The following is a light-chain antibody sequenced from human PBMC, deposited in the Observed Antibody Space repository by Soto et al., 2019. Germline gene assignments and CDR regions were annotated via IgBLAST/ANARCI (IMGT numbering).Light chain of an antibody. Sequence: DIQMTQSPSTLSASVGERVTITCRASQSISTWLAWYQQKPGKAPKLLVYKASTLESGVPSRFSGSGSGTEFTLTINSLQPDDFATYYCQQYKTYPWTFDQGTKVEIK. J-gene: IGKJ1*01. CDR3: QQYKTYPWT. CDR2: KAS. V-gene: IGKV1-5*03. CDR1: QSISTW.